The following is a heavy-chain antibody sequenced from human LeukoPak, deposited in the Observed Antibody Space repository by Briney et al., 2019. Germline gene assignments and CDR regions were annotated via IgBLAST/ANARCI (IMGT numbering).Heavy chain of an antibody. V-gene: IGHV3-15*01. CDR1: GFTFSNAW. CDR3: TTGGGIAYYYYYYMDV. Sequence: GGSLRLSCAASGFTFSNAWMSWVRQAPGKGLEWVGRIKSKTDGGTTDYAAPVKGRFTISRDDSKNTLYLQMNSLKTEDTAVYYCTTGGGIAYYYYYYMDVWGKGTTVTISS. CDR2: IKSKTDGGTT. D-gene: IGHD6-13*01. J-gene: IGHJ6*03.